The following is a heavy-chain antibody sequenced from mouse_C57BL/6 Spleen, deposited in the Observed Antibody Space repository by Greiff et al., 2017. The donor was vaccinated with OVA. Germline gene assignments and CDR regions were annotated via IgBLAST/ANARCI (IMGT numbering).Heavy chain of an antibody. CDR2: IYPSDSET. CDR3: ARNYDGSSFAGFAY. J-gene: IGHJ3*01. Sequence: VQLQQPGAELVRPGSSVKLSCKASGYTFTSYWMDWVKQRPGQGLEWIGNIYPSDSETHYNQKFKDKATLTVDKSSSTAYMQLSSLTSEDSAVYYCARNYDGSSFAGFAYWGQGTLVTVSA. CDR1: GYTFTSYW. D-gene: IGHD1-1*01. V-gene: IGHV1-61*01.